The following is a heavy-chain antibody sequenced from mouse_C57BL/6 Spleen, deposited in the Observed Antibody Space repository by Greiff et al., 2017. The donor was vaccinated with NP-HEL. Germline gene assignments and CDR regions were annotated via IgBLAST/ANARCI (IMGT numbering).Heavy chain of an antibody. V-gene: IGHV14-2*01. CDR2: IDPEDGET. Sequence: EVQLQQSGAELVKPGASVKLSCTASGFNIKDYYMHWVKQRTEQGLEWIGRIDPEDGETKHAPKFQGKATITADTSSNTAYLQLSSLTSEDTAVYYCARLDYGSDYWGQGTTLTVSS. CDR1: GFNIKDYY. D-gene: IGHD1-1*01. CDR3: ARLDYGSDY. J-gene: IGHJ2*01.